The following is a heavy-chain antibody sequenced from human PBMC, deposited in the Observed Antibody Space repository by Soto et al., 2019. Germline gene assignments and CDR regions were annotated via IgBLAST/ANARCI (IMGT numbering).Heavy chain of an antibody. D-gene: IGHD6-13*01. CDR1: GYSFTSYW. V-gene: IGHV5-51*01. CDR2: IYPGDSDT. Sequence: PGESLKISCKGSGYSFTSYWIGWVRQMPGKGLEWMGIIYPGDSDTRYSPSFQGQVTISADKSISTAYLQWSSLKASDTAMYYCARSPLSHGYSTPHYFDYWGQGTLVTVSS. J-gene: IGHJ4*02. CDR3: ARSPLSHGYSTPHYFDY.